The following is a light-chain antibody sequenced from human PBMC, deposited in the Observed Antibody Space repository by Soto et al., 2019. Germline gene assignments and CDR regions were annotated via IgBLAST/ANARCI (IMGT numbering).Light chain of an antibody. Sequence: DIVLTQSPGTMSLSPGERATLSCRASQRVSSSYLAWYQQIPGQAPRLLIYGASSRATGIPDRFSGSGSGTDFTLTISRLEPEDFAGYYCQQYGRSPPWTFGHGTKVEIK. CDR2: GAS. J-gene: IGKJ1*01. V-gene: IGKV3-20*01. CDR1: QRVSSSY. CDR3: QQYGRSPPWT.